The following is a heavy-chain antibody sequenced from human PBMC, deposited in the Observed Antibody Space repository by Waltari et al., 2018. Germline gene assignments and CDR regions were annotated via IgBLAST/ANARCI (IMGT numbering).Heavy chain of an antibody. CDR2: IYGGGSK. CDR1: GFTGSSTD. V-gene: IGHV3-53*01. D-gene: IGHD6-6*01. J-gene: IGHJ6*02. CDR3: ARGVHYYDYDGMDV. Sequence: EVQLVESGGGLIQHGGSLRLSCAASGFTGSSTDMSWVRRAPGKGLEWVSFIYGGGSKYYADSVKGRFTISRDNSKNTLYLQMNSLRAEDTAVYYCARGVHYYDYDGMDVWGQGTTVTVSS.